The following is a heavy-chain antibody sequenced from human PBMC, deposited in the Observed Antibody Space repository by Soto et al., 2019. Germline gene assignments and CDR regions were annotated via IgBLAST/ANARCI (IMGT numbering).Heavy chain of an antibody. CDR2: ISGSSGNT. D-gene: IGHD3-3*01. CDR1: GFTFSSYA. J-gene: IGHJ4*02. V-gene: IGHV3-23*01. Sequence: LRLSCAASGFTFSSYAMSWVRQAPGKGLEWVSGISGSSGNTYYADSVKGRFTISRDNSKNTLYLQMNSLRAEDTAVYYCAKDARTVLEWLLTPPDYWGQGTLVTVSS. CDR3: AKDARTVLEWLLTPPDY.